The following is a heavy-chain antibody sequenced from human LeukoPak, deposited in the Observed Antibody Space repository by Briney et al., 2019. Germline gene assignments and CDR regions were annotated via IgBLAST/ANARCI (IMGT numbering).Heavy chain of an antibody. CDR2: IYYSGST. Sequence: SETLSLTCTVSGGSISSSSYYWGWIRQPPGKGLEWIGSIYYSGSTYYNPSLKSRVTISVDTSKNQFSLKLSSVTAADTAVYYCARGQKWLLPLDYWGQGTLVTVSS. V-gene: IGHV4-39*07. CDR1: GGSISSSSYY. D-gene: IGHD3-22*01. CDR3: ARGQKWLLPLDY. J-gene: IGHJ4*02.